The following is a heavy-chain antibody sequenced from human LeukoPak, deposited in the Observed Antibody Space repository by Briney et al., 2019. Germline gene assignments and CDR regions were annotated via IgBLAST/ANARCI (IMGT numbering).Heavy chain of an antibody. V-gene: IGHV3-23*01. CDR2: IGAGGTFT. D-gene: IGHD3-10*01. Sequence: GGSLRLSCTASGFTFSSYAMNWVRQAPGKGLEWVSGIGAGGTFTYYADSVKGRFTISRDNSKNTLYLQMSSLRAEDTAVYYCVKDLWGGYYYGSGSTHFDYWGQGTLVTVSS. CDR1: GFTFSSYA. CDR3: VKDLWGGYYYGSGSTHFDY. J-gene: IGHJ4*02.